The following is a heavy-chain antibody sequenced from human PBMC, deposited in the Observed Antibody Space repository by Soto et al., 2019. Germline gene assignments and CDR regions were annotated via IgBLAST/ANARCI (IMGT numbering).Heavy chain of an antibody. V-gene: IGHV1-18*01. Sequence: ASVKVSCKASGYTFTSYGISWVRQAPGQGLEWMGWISAYNGNTNYAQKLQGRVTMTTDTSTSTAYMELSSLISEDTAMYYCVRDYASDSGVHLDFWGQGTLVTVSS. J-gene: IGHJ4*02. CDR3: VRDYASDSGVHLDF. D-gene: IGHD3-22*01. CDR1: GYTFTSYG. CDR2: ISAYNGNT.